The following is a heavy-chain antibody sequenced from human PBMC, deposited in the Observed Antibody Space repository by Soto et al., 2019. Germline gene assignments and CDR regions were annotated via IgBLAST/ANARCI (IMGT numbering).Heavy chain of an antibody. V-gene: IGHV3-30-3*01. Sequence: QVQLVESGGDVVQPGRSLRLSCQVSGFTFSGYAMHWVRQAPGKGLEWVSVISYDGNNQYYADSVKGRFTISRDNSKNTLYLQINNLNVDDTAVFYCARNRGSGYYWTDYWGQGTLVTVSS. CDR2: ISYDGNNQ. CDR1: GFTFSGYA. J-gene: IGHJ4*02. D-gene: IGHD1-26*01. CDR3: ARNRGSGYYWTDY.